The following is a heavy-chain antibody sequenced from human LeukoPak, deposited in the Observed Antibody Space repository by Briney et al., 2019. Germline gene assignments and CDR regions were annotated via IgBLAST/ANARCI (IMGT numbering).Heavy chain of an antibody. Sequence: GGSLRLSCAASGFTFSSYAMSWVRQAPGKGLEWVSAISGSGGSTYYADSVRGRFTISRDNSKNTLYLQMNSLRAEDTAVYYCARGPPRGKYYYMDVWGKGTTVTVSS. J-gene: IGHJ6*03. V-gene: IGHV3-23*01. D-gene: IGHD1-1*01. CDR2: ISGSGGST. CDR1: GFTFSSYA. CDR3: ARGPPRGKYYYMDV.